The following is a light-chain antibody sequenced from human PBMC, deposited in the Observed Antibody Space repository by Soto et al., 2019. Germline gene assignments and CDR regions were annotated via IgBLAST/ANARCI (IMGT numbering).Light chain of an antibody. CDR1: QSINNW. CDR3: QQYNSYSWT. J-gene: IGKJ1*01. Sequence: DIQMTRSPSTLSASIGYIVTITCRTSQSINNWLAWYQKKPGKAPKLLIYDASTLQSGVPSRLRGSGYGTEFTLTISSMKTDDFETYYCQQYNSYSWTFGQGTKVDIK. CDR2: DAS. V-gene: IGKV1-5*01.